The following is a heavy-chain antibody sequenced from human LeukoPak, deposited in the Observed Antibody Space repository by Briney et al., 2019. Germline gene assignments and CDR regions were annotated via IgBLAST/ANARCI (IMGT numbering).Heavy chain of an antibody. CDR2: IYYSGST. J-gene: IGHJ4*02. CDR3: AVLRGSGSYSYY. V-gene: IGHV4-38-2*01. D-gene: IGHD3-10*01. Sequence: SGTLSLTCAVSGYSISSGYYWGWIRKPPGKGLEWIGSIYYSGSTYYNPSLKSRVTISVDTSKNQFSLKLSSVTAADTAVYYCAVLRGSGSYSYYWGQGTLVTVSS. CDR1: GYSISSGYY.